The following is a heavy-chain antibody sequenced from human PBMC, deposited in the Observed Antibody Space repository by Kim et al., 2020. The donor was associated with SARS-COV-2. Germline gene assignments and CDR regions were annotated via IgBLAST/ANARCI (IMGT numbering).Heavy chain of an antibody. V-gene: IGHV4-39*01. J-gene: IGHJ4*02. D-gene: IGHD5-12*01. CDR2: IYYSGST. CDR1: GGSISSSSYY. Sequence: SETLSLTCTVSGGSISSSSYYWGWIRQPPGKGLEWIGSIYYSGSTYYNPSLKSRVTISVDTSKNQFSLKLSSVTAADTAVYYCARAAPIRTGGQIDYWGQGTLVTVSS. CDR3: ARAAPIRTGGQIDY.